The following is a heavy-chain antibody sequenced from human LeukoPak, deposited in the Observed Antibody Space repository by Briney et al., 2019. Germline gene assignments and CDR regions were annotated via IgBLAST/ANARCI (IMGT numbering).Heavy chain of an antibody. CDR3: ARASQDIVATIGWNRFDP. Sequence: SETLSLTCTVSGDSISSYYWSWIRQPPGKGLEWIGYIYYSGSTNYNPSLKSRVTISVDTSKNQFSLKLSSVTAADTAVYYCARASQDIVATIGWNRFDPWGQGTLVTVSS. V-gene: IGHV4-59*01. D-gene: IGHD5-12*01. CDR1: GDSISSYY. J-gene: IGHJ5*02. CDR2: IYYSGST.